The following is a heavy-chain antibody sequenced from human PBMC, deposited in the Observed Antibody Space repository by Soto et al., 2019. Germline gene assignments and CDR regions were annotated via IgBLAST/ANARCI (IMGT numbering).Heavy chain of an antibody. CDR3: ARDAISMVRRVIIFGGMDV. CDR2: IYYSGST. CDR1: GGAINSYY. D-gene: IGHD3-10*01. Sequence: SETLSLTCTVSGGAINSYYWSWIRQPPGKGLEWIGDIYYSGSTSYNPSLKSRVTISVDTSKNQFSLKLSSVTAADTAVYYCARDAISMVRRVIIFGGMDVWGQGTTVTVSS. V-gene: IGHV4-59*01. J-gene: IGHJ6*02.